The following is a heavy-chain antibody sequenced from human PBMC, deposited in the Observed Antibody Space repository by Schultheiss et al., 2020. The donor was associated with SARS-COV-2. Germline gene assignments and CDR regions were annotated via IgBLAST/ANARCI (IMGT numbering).Heavy chain of an antibody. Sequence: ASVKVSCKASGYTFTSYGISWVRQAPGQGLEWMGWISAYNGNTNYAQKLQGRVTMTTDTSTSTAYMELRSLRSDDTAVYYCARGDYYDSSGHSRATPTLYWGQGTLVTVSS. CDR3: ARGDYYDSSGHSRATPTLY. CDR2: ISAYNGNT. V-gene: IGHV1-18*01. D-gene: IGHD3-22*01. J-gene: IGHJ4*02. CDR1: GYTFTSYG.